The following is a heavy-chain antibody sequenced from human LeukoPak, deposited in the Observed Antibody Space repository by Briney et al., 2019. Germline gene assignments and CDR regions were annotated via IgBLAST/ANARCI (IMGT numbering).Heavy chain of an antibody. CDR1: GFTFSSHL. CDR3: TSDTVDTALGIDF. J-gene: IGHJ4*02. Sequence: GGSLRLSCAASGFTFSSHLMHWVRQAPGKGLMWVSRINSVGSRRDYADSVKGRFTISRDNARNTLYLQMNSLRAEDTAVYYCTSDTVDTALGIDFWGQGTLVTVSS. D-gene: IGHD5-18*01. V-gene: IGHV3-74*01. CDR2: INSVGSRR.